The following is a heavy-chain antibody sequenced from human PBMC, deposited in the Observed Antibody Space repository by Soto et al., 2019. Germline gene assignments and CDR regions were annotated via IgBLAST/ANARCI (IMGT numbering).Heavy chain of an antibody. CDR2: MNPSNGNT. Sequence: QEQLVQSGAEVKNPGASVKVSCKASGYTFTNYYINWVRQATGQGLEWVGWMNPSNGNTGYAQKFQGRVTMTRNTSITPAYVELRSLRSQDPAIYFCARARTRVTVRTPFGHWGQGTLVTVSS. CDR1: GYTFTNYY. D-gene: IGHD4-17*01. V-gene: IGHV1-8*02. CDR3: ARARTRVTVRTPFGH. J-gene: IGHJ1*01.